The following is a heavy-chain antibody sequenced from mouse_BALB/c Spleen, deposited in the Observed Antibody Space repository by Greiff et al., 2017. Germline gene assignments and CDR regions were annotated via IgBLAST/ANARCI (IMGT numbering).Heavy chain of an antibody. V-gene: IGHV5-6-5*01. CDR1: GFTFSSYA. Sequence: EVQRVESGGGLVKPGGSLKLSCAASGFTFSSYAMSWVRQTPEKRLEWVASISSGGSTYYPDSVKGRFTISRDNARNILYLQMSSLRSEDTAMYYCAREEGYYGSSNFDYWGQGTTLTVSS. D-gene: IGHD1-1*01. CDR2: ISSGGST. CDR3: AREEGYYGSSNFDY. J-gene: IGHJ2*01.